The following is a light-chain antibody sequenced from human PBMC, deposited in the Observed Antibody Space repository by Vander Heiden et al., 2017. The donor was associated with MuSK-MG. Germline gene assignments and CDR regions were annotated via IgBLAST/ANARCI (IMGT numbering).Light chain of an antibody. J-gene: IGKJ1*01. Sequence: AIRMTQSPSSFSASTGDRVTITCRASQGISSYLAWYQQKPGKAPKLLIYAASTLQSGVPPRFSGSGSGTDFTHTISCLQSEDFATYYCQQDDSSPRTFGQGTKVEIK. CDR1: QGISSY. CDR2: AAS. V-gene: IGKV1-8*01. CDR3: QQDDSSPRT.